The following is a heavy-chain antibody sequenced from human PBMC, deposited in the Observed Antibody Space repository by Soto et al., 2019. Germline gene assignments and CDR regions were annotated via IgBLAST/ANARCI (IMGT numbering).Heavy chain of an antibody. CDR2: IIPMYGPA. V-gene: IGHV1-69*01. CDR3: AIVTSMVRGVIDKWFDP. Sequence: QVPLVQSGAEVKKPGSSVTVSCKASGGTFSSYAIHWVRQAPGQGLEWMGGIIPMYGPAKYAQRFQGRVTITADESTTTVYMELTSLTSQDTAVYYCAIVTSMVRGVIDKWFDPWGHGTLVTVSS. J-gene: IGHJ5*02. D-gene: IGHD3-10*01. CDR1: GGTFSSYA.